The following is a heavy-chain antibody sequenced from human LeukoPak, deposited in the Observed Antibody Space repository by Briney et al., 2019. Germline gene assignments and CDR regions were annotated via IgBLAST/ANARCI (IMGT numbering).Heavy chain of an antibody. J-gene: IGHJ5*02. V-gene: IGHV1-69*05. CDR2: IIPIFGTA. CDR3: ARPLGYCSSGVSCWFDP. Sequence: SVKVSCKASGGTFSSYAISWVRQAPGQGLEWMGGIIPIFGTANYAQKFQGRVTITTDESTSTAYMELSSLRSEDTAVYYCARPLGYCSSGVSCWFDPWGQGTLVTVSS. D-gene: IGHD2-2*01. CDR1: GGTFSSYA.